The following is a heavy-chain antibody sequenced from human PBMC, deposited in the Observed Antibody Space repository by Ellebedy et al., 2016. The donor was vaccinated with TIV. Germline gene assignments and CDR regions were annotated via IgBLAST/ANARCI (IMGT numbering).Heavy chain of an antibody. J-gene: IGHJ4*02. CDR3: VRVMRGYAGNFVFDY. CDR2: IYHSGIT. V-gene: IGHV4-59*08. CDR1: GGSISNNY. D-gene: IGHD4-23*01. Sequence: SETLSLTXTVSGGSISNNYWCWIRQPPGKGLEWIGYIYHSGITNYNPSLKSRITMSIDTSKDQFSLKLSSVTAVDTAVYYCVRVMRGYAGNFVFDYWGQGTPVTVSS.